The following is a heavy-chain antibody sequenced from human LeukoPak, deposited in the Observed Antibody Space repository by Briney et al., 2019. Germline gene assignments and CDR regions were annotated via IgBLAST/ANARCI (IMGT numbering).Heavy chain of an antibody. V-gene: IGHV3-48*03. Sequence: PGGSLRLSCAASGFTFSSYEMNWVRQAPGKGLEWVSYISSSGSTIYYADSVKGRFTISRDNAKNSLYLQMNSLRAEDMALYYCAREGVSAFDIWGQGTMVTVSS. CDR3: AREGVSAFDI. D-gene: IGHD2-8*01. CDR2: ISSSGSTI. CDR1: GFTFSSYE. J-gene: IGHJ3*02.